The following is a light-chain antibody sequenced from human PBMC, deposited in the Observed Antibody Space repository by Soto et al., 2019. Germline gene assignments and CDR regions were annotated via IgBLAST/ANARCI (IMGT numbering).Light chain of an antibody. J-gene: IGLJ1*01. CDR2: DVS. CDR1: ISDVGGYNY. Sequence: QSALTQPASVSGSPGQSITISCTGTISDVGGYNYVSWYQHQPGKAPNLIIYDVSNRPSGVSIRFSGSKSDNTASLTISGLQPEDEADYHCSSYTTSNTRQIVFGTGTKLTVL. CDR3: SSYTTSNTRQIV. V-gene: IGLV2-14*03.